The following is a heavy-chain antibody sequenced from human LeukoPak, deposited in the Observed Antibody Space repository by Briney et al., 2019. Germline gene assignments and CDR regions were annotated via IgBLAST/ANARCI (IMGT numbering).Heavy chain of an antibody. V-gene: IGHV5-51*01. Sequence: GESLKISCKGSGYSFTNYWIGWVRQIPGKGLEWMGIIYPGDSDTRYSPSFQGQVTISADKSISTAYLQWSSLKASDTAMYYCARGPGIAAAAFDYWGQGTLVTVSS. CDR1: GYSFTNYW. CDR3: ARGPGIAAAAFDY. D-gene: IGHD6-13*01. CDR2: IYPGDSDT. J-gene: IGHJ4*02.